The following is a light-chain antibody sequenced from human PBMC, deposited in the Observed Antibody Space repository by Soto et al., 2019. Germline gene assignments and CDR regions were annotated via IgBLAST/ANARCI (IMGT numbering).Light chain of an antibody. CDR1: SSDIGGYNY. CDR3: CSYTSSSTLV. CDR2: DVS. Sequence: QSVLTQPASVSGSPGQSITISCTGTSSDIGGYNYVSWYQQQPGKAPKLIIYDVSDRPSGVSNRFSGSKSGNTASLTISGLQAEDEADYYCCSYTSSSTLVFGTGTKLTVL. V-gene: IGLV2-14*01. J-gene: IGLJ1*01.